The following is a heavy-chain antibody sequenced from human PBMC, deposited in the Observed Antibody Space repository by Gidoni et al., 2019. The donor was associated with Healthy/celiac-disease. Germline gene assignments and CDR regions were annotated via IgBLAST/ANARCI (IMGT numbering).Heavy chain of an antibody. D-gene: IGHD6-13*01. V-gene: IGHV3-23*01. Sequence: EVQLFESGGGLVRPGGSLRLSWEASGFTFSSYAMSWVRQAPGKGLEWVSAIIGSCGSTYYADSVKGRFTISRDNSKNTLYLQMNSLRAEDTAVYYCAKDARKAAALHNFDYWGQGTLVTVSS. J-gene: IGHJ4*02. CDR1: GFTFSSYA. CDR2: IIGSCGST. CDR3: AKDARKAAALHNFDY.